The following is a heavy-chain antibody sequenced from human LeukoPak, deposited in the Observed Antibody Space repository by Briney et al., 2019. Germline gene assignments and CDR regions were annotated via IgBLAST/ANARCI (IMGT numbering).Heavy chain of an antibody. J-gene: IGHJ4*02. CDR3: ARDLRDFWSGPLDY. CDR2: IWYDGSNK. V-gene: IGHV3-33*01. D-gene: IGHD3-3*01. Sequence: GGSLRLSCAASGFTFSSYGMHWVRQAPGKGLEWVAVIWYDGSNKYYADSVKGRITISRDNSKNTLYLQMNSLRAEDTAVYYCARDLRDFWSGPLDYWGQGTLVTVSS. CDR1: GFTFSSYG.